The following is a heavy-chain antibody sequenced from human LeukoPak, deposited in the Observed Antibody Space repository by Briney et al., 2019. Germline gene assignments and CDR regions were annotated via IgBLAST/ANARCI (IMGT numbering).Heavy chain of an antibody. CDR1: GGSISSGGYY. CDR3: AMSAYYMDV. D-gene: IGHD2-2*01. J-gene: IGHJ6*03. CDR2: IYYSGST. Sequence: PSQTLSLTCTVSGGSISSGGYYWSWLRQHPGKGLEWIAYIYYSGSTYYNPSLKSRVTISVDTTKNQFSLKLSSVTAAHTAVYYCAMSAYYMDVWGKGTTVTVSS. V-gene: IGHV4-31*03.